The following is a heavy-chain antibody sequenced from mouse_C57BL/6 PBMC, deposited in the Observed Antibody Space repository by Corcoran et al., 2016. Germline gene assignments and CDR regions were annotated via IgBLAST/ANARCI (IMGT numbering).Heavy chain of an antibody. D-gene: IGHD2-2*01. V-gene: IGHV1-81*01. CDR1: GYTFTSYG. CDR2: IYPRSGNT. CDR3: ACLLWLRREGFAY. J-gene: IGHJ3*01. Sequence: QVQLQQSGAELARPGASVKLSCKASGYTFTSYGISWVKQRTGQGLEWIGEIYPRSGNTYYNEKFKGKATLTADKSSSTAYMELRSLTSEDSAVYFCACLLWLRREGFAYWGQGTLVTVSA.